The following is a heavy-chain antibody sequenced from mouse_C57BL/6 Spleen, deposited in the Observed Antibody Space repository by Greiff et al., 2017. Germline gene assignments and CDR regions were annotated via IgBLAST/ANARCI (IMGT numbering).Heavy chain of an antibody. Sequence: QVHVKQSGAELVRPGTSVKMSCKASGYTFTNYWIGWAKQRPGHGLEWIGDIYPGGGYTNYNEKFKGKATLTADKSSSTAYMQFSSLTSEDSAIYYCARGDYSNFWFAYWGQGTLVTVSA. CDR3: ARGDYSNFWFAY. J-gene: IGHJ3*01. D-gene: IGHD2-5*01. V-gene: IGHV1-63*01. CDR1: GYTFTNYW. CDR2: IYPGGGYT.